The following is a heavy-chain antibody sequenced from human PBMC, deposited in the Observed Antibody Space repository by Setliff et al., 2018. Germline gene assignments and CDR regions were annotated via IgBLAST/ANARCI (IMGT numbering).Heavy chain of an antibody. V-gene: IGHV4-39*07. Sequence: PSETLSLTCSVSGDSISSSSYYWGWIRQPPGRGLEWIGSINYSGITYYSPSLKSRVIVSVDTSKNQFSLKLRSVTAADTAVYYCARGGTFRYFDFWGQGAPVTVS. CDR1: GDSISSSSYY. CDR3: ARGGTFRYFDF. CDR2: INYSGIT. D-gene: IGHD5-12*01. J-gene: IGHJ4*02.